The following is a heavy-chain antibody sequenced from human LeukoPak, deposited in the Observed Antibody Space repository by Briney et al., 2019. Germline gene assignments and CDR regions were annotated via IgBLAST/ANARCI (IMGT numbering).Heavy chain of an antibody. CDR3: ARESPVAGTFDY. CDR1: GYTFTSYA. CDR2: INAGNGNT. Sequence: GASVTVSCKASGYTFTSYAMHWVRQAPGQRLEWMGWINAGNGNTKYSQKFQGKVTITRDTSASTAYMELSSLRSEDTAVYYCARESPVAGTFDYWGQGTLVTVSS. J-gene: IGHJ4*02. V-gene: IGHV1-3*01. D-gene: IGHD6-19*01.